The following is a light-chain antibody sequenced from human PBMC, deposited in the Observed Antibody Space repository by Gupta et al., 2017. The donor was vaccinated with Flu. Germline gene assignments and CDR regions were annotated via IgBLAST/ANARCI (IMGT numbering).Light chain of an antibody. Sequence: PATLSLSPGERATLSCRTSQSVSSYLAWYQQRPGQAPRLLIYEASNRATGIPARFSGSGSGTDFTLIISSLEPEDFAVYYCQQRSSGPWTFGEGTKVEI. J-gene: IGKJ1*01. CDR1: QSVSSY. CDR3: QQRSSGPWT. V-gene: IGKV3-11*01. CDR2: EAS.